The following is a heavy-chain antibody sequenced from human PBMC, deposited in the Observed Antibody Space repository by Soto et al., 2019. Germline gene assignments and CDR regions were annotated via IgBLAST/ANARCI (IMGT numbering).Heavy chain of an antibody. CDR1: GGSISSGGYY. V-gene: IGHV4-31*03. J-gene: IGHJ5*02. CDR2: IYYSGST. D-gene: IGHD3-9*01. CDR3: ARVLSYYDILPDHNWFDP. Sequence: LSLTCTVSGGSISSGGYYWSWIRQHPGKGLEWNGYIYYSGSTYYNPSLKSRVTISVDTSKNHFSLKLSSVTAADTAVYYCARVLSYYDILPDHNWFDPWGQGTLVTVSS.